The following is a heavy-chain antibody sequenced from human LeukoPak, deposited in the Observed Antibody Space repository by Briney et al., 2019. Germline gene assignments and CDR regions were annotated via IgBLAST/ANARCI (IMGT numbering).Heavy chain of an antibody. CDR2: LNPNTGHA. CDR3: AKDRDGADRIVL. Sequence: VASVKVSCKVVAYDFTGYHIHWVRQAPGQGPEWMGRLNPNTGHAVYAFKFQGRVTITRDTSINTAYMEVTRLTSDDTALYYCAKDRDGADRIVLWGQGTLVTVSS. V-gene: IGHV1-2*06. CDR1: AYDFTGYH. D-gene: IGHD5-24*01. J-gene: IGHJ4*02.